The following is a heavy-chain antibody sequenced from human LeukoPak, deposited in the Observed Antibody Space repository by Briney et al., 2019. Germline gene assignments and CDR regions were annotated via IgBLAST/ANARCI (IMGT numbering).Heavy chain of an antibody. CDR3: ASLPWGATGIAAAGSVDY. Sequence: PSETLSLPCAVYGGSFSGYYWSWIRQPPGKGLEWIGEINHSGSTYYNPSLKSRVTMSLDTSNKQISLKLSSVTAADTAVYYCASLPWGATGIAAAGSVDYWGQGTLVTVSS. CDR2: INHSGST. CDR1: GGSFSGYY. V-gene: IGHV4-34*01. D-gene: IGHD6-13*01. J-gene: IGHJ4*02.